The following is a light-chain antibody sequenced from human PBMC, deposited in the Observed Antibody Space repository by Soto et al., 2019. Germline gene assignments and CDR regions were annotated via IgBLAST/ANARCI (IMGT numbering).Light chain of an antibody. Sequence: DIQMTQSPSTLSATAGDRVTITCRASQSISSWLAWYQHKPGKAPKLLIYDASNLDSGVPSRFSGSGSGTEFTLTISSLQPDDFATYYCQHYNSYSEALGQGTKVDI. V-gene: IGKV1-5*01. CDR1: QSISSW. CDR3: QHYNSYSEA. J-gene: IGKJ1*01. CDR2: DAS.